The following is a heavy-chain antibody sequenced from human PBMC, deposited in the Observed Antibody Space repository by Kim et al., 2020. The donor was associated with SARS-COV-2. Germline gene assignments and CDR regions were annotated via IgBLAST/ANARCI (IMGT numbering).Heavy chain of an antibody. D-gene: IGHD5-12*01. CDR1: GGSISSSSYY. CDR3: ARGQYSGYNVG. Sequence: SETLSLTCTVSGGSISSSSYYWGWIRQPPGKGLEWIGSIYYSGSTYYNPSLKSRVTISVDTSKNQFSLKLSSVTAADTAVYYCARGQYSGYNVGWGQGTLVTVSS. J-gene: IGHJ4*02. CDR2: IYYSGST. V-gene: IGHV4-39*01.